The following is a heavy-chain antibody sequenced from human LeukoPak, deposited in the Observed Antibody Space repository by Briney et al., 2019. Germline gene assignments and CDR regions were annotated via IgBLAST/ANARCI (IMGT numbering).Heavy chain of an antibody. V-gene: IGHV3-7*01. CDR1: GFTFSSYA. J-gene: IGHJ4*02. CDR2: IKQDGSEK. CDR3: ARSLWPEDY. D-gene: IGHD5-18*01. Sequence: GGSLRLSCAASGFTFSSYAMSWVRQAPGKGLEWVANIKQDGSEKNYVDSVKGRFTISRDNAKTSLYLQMNSLRAEDTAVYYCARSLWPEDYWGQGTLVTVS.